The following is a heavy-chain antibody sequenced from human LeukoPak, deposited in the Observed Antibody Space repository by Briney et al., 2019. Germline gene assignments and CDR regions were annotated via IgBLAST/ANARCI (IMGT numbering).Heavy chain of an antibody. V-gene: IGHV3-33*01. CDR3: ARDRSSGWSPFDY. D-gene: IGHD6-19*01. CDR1: AFTFSSYG. Sequence: GRSLRLSCAASAFTFSSYGMHWVRQAPGKGLEWVAVIWYDGSNKYYADSVKGRFTISRDNSKNTLYLQMNSLRAEDTAVYYCARDRSSGWSPFDYWGQGTLVTVSS. J-gene: IGHJ4*02. CDR2: IWYDGSNK.